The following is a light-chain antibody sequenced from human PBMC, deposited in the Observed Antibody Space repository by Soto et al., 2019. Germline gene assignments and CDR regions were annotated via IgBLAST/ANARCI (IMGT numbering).Light chain of an antibody. V-gene: IGLV2-14*03. Sequence: QSALTQPASVSGSPGQSITISCSGTSSDVGAYTYVSWYQVHPGEPPKLVIYDVSKRPSGVSNRFSGSKSGNTASLTISGLQAEDEGDYYCGSYRSTSTLGVFGTGTKLTVL. CDR2: DVS. J-gene: IGLJ1*01. CDR3: GSYRSTSTLGV. CDR1: SSDVGAYTY.